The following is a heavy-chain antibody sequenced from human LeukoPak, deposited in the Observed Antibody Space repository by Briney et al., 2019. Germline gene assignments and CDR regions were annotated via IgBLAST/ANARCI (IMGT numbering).Heavy chain of an antibody. Sequence: GGTLRLSCAASGFPFSSHGMSWVRQAPGKGLEWVSGIIGGGGSTYYADSVKGRFTISGDNAKNSLYLQMNSLRAEDTAIYYCAKVLSGSPPQAFEYWGQGTLLTVTS. CDR3: AKVLSGSPPQAFEY. J-gene: IGHJ4*02. CDR1: GFPFSSHG. CDR2: IIGGGGST. V-gene: IGHV3-23*01. D-gene: IGHD1-26*01.